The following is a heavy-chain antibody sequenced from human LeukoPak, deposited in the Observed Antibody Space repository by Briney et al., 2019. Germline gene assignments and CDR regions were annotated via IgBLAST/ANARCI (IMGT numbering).Heavy chain of an antibody. CDR1: GGTFSSYA. Sequence: SVKVSCKASGGTFSSYAISWVRQAPGQGLEWMGGIIPIFGTANYAQKFQGRVTITADESTSTAYMELSSLRSEDTAVYYCARKQVSTSNFDYWGQGTLVIVSS. V-gene: IGHV1-69*13. D-gene: IGHD5/OR15-5a*01. CDR2: IIPIFGTA. CDR3: ARKQVSTSNFDY. J-gene: IGHJ4*02.